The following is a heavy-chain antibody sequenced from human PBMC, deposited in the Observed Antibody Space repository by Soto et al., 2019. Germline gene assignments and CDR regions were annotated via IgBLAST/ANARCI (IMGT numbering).Heavy chain of an antibody. Sequence: ETLSLTCAVYGGSFSGYYWSWIRQPPGKGLEWIGEINHSGSTNYNPSLKSRVTISVDTSKNQFSLKLSSVTVADTAVYYCASQTDLWFGELFSHYYYGMDVWGQGTTVTVSS. CDR2: INHSGST. J-gene: IGHJ6*02. V-gene: IGHV4-34*01. D-gene: IGHD3-10*01. CDR1: GGSFSGYY. CDR3: ASQTDLWFGELFSHYYYGMDV.